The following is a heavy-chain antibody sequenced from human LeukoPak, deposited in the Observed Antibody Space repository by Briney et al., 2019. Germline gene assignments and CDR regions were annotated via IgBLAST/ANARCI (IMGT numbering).Heavy chain of an antibody. Sequence: GGSLRLSCGASELAFKNVWMSWVRQAPGKGLEWVGRISSKSDGGTTDYAAPVKGRFTIPRDDSTNTLSLQMSGLKAEDTALYFCITEPHDYGDFTFGYWGQGTLVTVSS. CDR1: ELAFKNVW. V-gene: IGHV3-15*01. J-gene: IGHJ4*02. D-gene: IGHD4-17*01. CDR2: ISSKSDGGTT. CDR3: ITEPHDYGDFTFGY.